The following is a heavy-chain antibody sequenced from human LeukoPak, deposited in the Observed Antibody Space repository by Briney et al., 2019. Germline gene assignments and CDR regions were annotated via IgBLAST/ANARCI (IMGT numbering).Heavy chain of an antibody. CDR3: AKTPHYYDSSGGY. Sequence: GGSLRLSCAASGFTFSSYVMSWVRQAPGKGLEWVSAISGSGGSTYYADSVKGRFTISRDNSKNTLYLQMNSLRAEDTAVYYCAKTPHYYDSSGGYWGQGTLVTVSS. CDR2: ISGSGGST. J-gene: IGHJ4*02. CDR1: GFTFSSYV. D-gene: IGHD3-22*01. V-gene: IGHV3-23*01.